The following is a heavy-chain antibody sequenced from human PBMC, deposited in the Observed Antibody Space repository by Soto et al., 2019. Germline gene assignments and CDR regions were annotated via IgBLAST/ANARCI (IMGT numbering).Heavy chain of an antibody. CDR3: ARSVEVYGAHIDF. CDR1: GGSISCYY. J-gene: IGHJ4*03. CDR2: VYYTGST. D-gene: IGHD3-10*01. V-gene: IGHV4-59*01. Sequence: SETLSLTCSVSGGSISCYYWSWVRQSPGKGLEWLGYVYYTGSTNYSPSLRSRVSISVDTSKNEFSLRLSSVTAADTAVYFCARSVEVYGAHIDFWGQGTQVTVSS.